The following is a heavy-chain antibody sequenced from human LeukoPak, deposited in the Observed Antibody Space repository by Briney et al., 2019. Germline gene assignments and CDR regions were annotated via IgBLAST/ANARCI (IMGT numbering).Heavy chain of an antibody. D-gene: IGHD2-21*01. Sequence: GGSLRLSCAASGFTFSSYSMNWVRQAPGKGLEWVSYISSSSSTIYYADSVKGRFTISRDNAKNSLYLQMNSLRAEDTAVYYCARVEVIGDFDYWGQGTLVTVSS. CDR2: ISSSSSTI. J-gene: IGHJ4*02. CDR1: GFTFSSYS. V-gene: IGHV3-48*04. CDR3: ARVEVIGDFDY.